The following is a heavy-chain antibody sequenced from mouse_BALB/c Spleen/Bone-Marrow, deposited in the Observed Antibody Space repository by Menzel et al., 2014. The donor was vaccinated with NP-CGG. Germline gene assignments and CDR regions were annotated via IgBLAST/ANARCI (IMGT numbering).Heavy chain of an antibody. V-gene: IGHV1-26*01. CDR3: ARSRYFDN. Sequence: VQLQQSGPELVKPGTSVKMSCKASGYTFXDYYMMWVRQSHGKSLEWIGHINPNTDGTFYNQKFKGKATLTVDKSSSTAYTQLNSLTSEDSAVYYCARSRYFDNWGQGTTLTVSS. J-gene: IGHJ2*01. CDR2: INPNTDGT. D-gene: IGHD3-3*01. CDR1: GYTFXDYY.